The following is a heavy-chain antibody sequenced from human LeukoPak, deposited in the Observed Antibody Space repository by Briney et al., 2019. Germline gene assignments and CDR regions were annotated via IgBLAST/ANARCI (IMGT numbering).Heavy chain of an antibody. CDR3: AKDMRFDWTPYYFDY. CDR1: GFTFNSYA. Sequence: GGSLRLSCAASGFTFNSYAMSWVRQAPGKGLEWVSGVSSSGDSTYYADSVKGRFTISRDNSKNTLYLQMNSLRAEDTAVYYCAKDMRFDWTPYYFDYWGQGTLVTVSS. V-gene: IGHV3-23*01. D-gene: IGHD3-9*01. CDR2: VSSSGDST. J-gene: IGHJ4*02.